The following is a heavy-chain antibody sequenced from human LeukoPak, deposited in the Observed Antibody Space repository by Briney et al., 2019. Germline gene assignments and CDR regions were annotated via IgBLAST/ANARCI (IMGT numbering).Heavy chain of an antibody. CDR2: IYYSGST. CDR1: GGSISNYY. V-gene: IGHV4-59*01. J-gene: IGHJ6*03. CDR3: ARDWGVSARPGYMDV. D-gene: IGHD6-6*01. Sequence: PSETLSLTCTVSGGSISNYYWSWIRQPPGKGLEWIGYIYYSGSTKYNPSLKSRVTILVDTSKNQFSLRLSSVTAADTAVYYCARDWGVSARPGYMDVWGKGTTVTVSS.